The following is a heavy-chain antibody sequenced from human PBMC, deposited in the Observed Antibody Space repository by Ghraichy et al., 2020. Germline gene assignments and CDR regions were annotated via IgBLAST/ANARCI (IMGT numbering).Heavy chain of an antibody. CDR3: AGTDSSGYYGYAFDI. CDR2: IYSGGST. V-gene: IGHV3-53*01. D-gene: IGHD3-22*01. CDR1: GFTVSSNY. J-gene: IGHJ3*02. Sequence: GGSLRLSCAASGFTVSSNYMSWVRQAPGKGLEWVSVIYSGGSTYYADSVKGRFTISRDNSKNTLYLQMNSLRAEDTAVYYCAGTDSSGYYGYAFDIWGQGTMVTVSS.